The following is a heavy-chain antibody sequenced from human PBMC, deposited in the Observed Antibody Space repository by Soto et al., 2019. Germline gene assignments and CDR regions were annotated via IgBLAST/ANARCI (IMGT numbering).Heavy chain of an antibody. CDR1: GGSIRSGSHY. Sequence: PSETLSLTXTVSGGSIRSGSHYWSWIRQHPGKGLEWIGYIYYSGSTYYNPSLKSRITISISTSKNQFSLKLTSVTAADTAVYYCAREGGDGIDYWGQGTLVTVSS. D-gene: IGHD3-16*01. J-gene: IGHJ4*02. CDR2: IYYSGST. V-gene: IGHV4-31*02. CDR3: AREGGDGIDY.